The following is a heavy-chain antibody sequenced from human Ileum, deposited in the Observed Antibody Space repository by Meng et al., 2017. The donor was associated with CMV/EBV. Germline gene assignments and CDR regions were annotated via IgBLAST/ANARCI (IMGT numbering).Heavy chain of an antibody. J-gene: IGHJ4*02. Sequence: SETQSLTCNVSGFSITSGYYWDWIRQAPGKGLEWIGYVFHSGATYYNPSLKSRFTISVDTSRNQFALKLSSVTAADTAVYYCARKAGDYDSSGYYFWGQGTLVTVSS. CDR1: GFSITSGYY. V-gene: IGHV4-38-2*02. CDR2: VFHSGAT. CDR3: ARKAGDYDSSGYYF. D-gene: IGHD3-22*01.